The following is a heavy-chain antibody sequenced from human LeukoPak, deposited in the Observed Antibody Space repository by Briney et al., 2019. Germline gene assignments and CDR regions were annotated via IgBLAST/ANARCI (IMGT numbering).Heavy chain of an antibody. J-gene: IGHJ5*02. CDR2: INPNSGGT. CDR1: GYTFTGYY. CDR3: ARGSGSWYAYNWFDP. Sequence: ASVKVSCTASGYTFTGYYMHWVRQAPGQGLEWMGRINPNSGGTNYAQKFQGRATMTRDTSTSTVYMELSSLRSEDTAVYYCARGSGSWYAYNWFDPWGQGTLVTVSS. D-gene: IGHD6-13*01. V-gene: IGHV1-2*06.